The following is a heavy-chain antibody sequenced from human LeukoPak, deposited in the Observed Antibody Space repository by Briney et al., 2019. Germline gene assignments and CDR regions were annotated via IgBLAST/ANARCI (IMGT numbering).Heavy chain of an antibody. Sequence: GGSLRLSCAASGFTFSSYEMNWVRQAPGKGLEWVSYINSSGSTIYYADSVKGRFTISRDNAKNSLYLQMNSLRAEDTAVYYCAKDLEGVVPASGSEYFQHWGQGTLVTVSS. CDR2: INSSGSTI. CDR1: GFTFSSYE. J-gene: IGHJ1*01. CDR3: AKDLEGVVPASGSEYFQH. D-gene: IGHD2-2*01. V-gene: IGHV3-48*03.